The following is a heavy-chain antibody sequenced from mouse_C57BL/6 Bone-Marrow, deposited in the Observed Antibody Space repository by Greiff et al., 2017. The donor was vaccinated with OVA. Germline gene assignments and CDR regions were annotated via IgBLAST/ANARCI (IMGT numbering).Heavy chain of an antibody. CDR3: ARDGCSGEAMDY. D-gene: IGHD2-3*01. V-gene: IGHV1-47*01. J-gene: IGHJ4*01. Sequence: VQLQQSGAELVKPGASVKLSCKASGYTFTTYPIEWMKQNHGQSLEWIGNFHPSNGDTKYNEKFKGKATLTVEKSSSTVYLELSRLTSEDSAVYYCARDGCSGEAMDYWGQGTSVTVSS. CDR2: FHPSNGDT. CDR1: GYTFTTYP.